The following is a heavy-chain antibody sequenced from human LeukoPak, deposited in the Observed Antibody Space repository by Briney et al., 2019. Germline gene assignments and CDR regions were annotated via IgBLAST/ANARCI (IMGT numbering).Heavy chain of an antibody. Sequence: SETLSLTCTVSGGSISSYYWNWIRQPPGKGLEWIGYIYYSGSTNYNPSLKSRVTISVDTSKNQFSLKLSSVTAADTAVYYCARVTDSSSWAYFDQWGQRTLVTVSS. CDR1: GGSISSYY. V-gene: IGHV4-59*01. CDR2: IYYSGST. D-gene: IGHD6-13*01. J-gene: IGHJ4*02. CDR3: ARVTDSSSWAYFDQ.